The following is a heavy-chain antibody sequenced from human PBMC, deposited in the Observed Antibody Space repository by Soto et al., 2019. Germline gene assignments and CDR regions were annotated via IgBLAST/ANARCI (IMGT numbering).Heavy chain of an antibody. CDR1: GYSFTSYW. CDR2: IYPCDSDT. V-gene: IGHV5-51*01. CDR3: ASLRGSCYDFVS. J-gene: IGHJ4*02. D-gene: IGHD5-12*01. Sequence: GESLKISCNGSGYSFTSYWIGWVRQMPGKGLEWMGIIYPCDSDTRYRPSFQGQVTMSDDKSFNTAYLQWSSLKASDTAMYYCASLRGSCYDFVSWGQGTLVTVSS.